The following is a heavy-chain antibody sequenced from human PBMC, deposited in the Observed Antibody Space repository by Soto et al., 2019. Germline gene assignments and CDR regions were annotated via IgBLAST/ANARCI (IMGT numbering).Heavy chain of an antibody. D-gene: IGHD5-18*01. J-gene: IGHJ4*02. Sequence: GEPLKISCKGSGYTFTSYWIAWVRQMPGKVLEWMGLIYPGDSDTRYSPSFQGQVTISADKSMNTAYLQWSSLKASDTAMYYCAPRGNSHAYFDFWGQGTVVNVSS. CDR2: IYPGDSDT. CDR1: GYTFTSYW. CDR3: APRGNSHAYFDF. V-gene: IGHV5-51*01.